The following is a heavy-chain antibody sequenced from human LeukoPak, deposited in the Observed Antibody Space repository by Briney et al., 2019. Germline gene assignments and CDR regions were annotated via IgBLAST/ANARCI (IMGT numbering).Heavy chain of an antibody. CDR1: GFTVSSNY. CDR3: ARDKIVSYSSGWYYDY. V-gene: IGHV3-66*01. Sequence: PGGSLRLSCAASGFTVSSNYMSWVRQAPGKGLEWVSVIYSGGSTYYVDSVKGRFTISRDNSKNTLYLQMNSLRAEDTAVYYCARDKIVSYSSGWYYDYWGQGTLVTVSS. D-gene: IGHD6-19*01. J-gene: IGHJ4*02. CDR2: IYSGGST.